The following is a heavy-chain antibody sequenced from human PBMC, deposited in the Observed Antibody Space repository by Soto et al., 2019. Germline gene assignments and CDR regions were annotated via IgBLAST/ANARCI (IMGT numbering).Heavy chain of an antibody. J-gene: IGHJ4*02. CDR1: GYTFTSYA. CDR3: ARDMGFGHSDY. Sequence: ASVKVSCKASGYTFTSYAMDWVRQAPGQRLEWMGWINAGNGNTKYSQKFQGRVTITRDTSASTAYMELSSLRSEDTAVYYCARDMGFGHSDYWGQGTLVTVSS. V-gene: IGHV1-3*01. CDR2: INAGNGNT. D-gene: IGHD3-10*01.